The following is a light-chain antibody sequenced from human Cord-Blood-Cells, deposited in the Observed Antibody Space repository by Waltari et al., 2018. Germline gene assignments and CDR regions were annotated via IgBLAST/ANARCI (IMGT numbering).Light chain of an antibody. CDR2: AAS. CDR3: QQSYSTPDS. CDR1: QSISSY. Sequence: DIQMTQSPSYLSASVGDRVTITCRARQSISSYLNWYQHKPGKAPKILIYAASSLQSGVPSRFSGSGSGTDFTLTISSLQPEDFATYYCQQSYSTPDSFGQGTKLEIK. V-gene: IGKV1-39*01. J-gene: IGKJ2*03.